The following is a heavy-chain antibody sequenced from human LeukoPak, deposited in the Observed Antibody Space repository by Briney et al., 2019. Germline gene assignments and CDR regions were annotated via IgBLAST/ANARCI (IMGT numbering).Heavy chain of an antibody. CDR1: GGSISSGDYY. CDR3: ALSAQQWLVRRELWYFDL. D-gene: IGHD6-19*01. Sequence: SETLSLTCTVSGGSISSGDYYWSWIRQPPGKGLEWIGYIYYSGSTYYNPSLKSRVTISVDTSKNQFSLKLSSVTAADTAAYYCALSAQQWLVRRELWYFDLWGRGTLVTVSS. V-gene: IGHV4-30-4*01. J-gene: IGHJ2*01. CDR2: IYYSGST.